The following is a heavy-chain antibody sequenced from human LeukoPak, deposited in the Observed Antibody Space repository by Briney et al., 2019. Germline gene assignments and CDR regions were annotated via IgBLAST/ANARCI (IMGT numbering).Heavy chain of an antibody. V-gene: IGHV3-23*01. CDR2: ISGSGGST. J-gene: IGHJ4*02. D-gene: IGHD3-9*01. Sequence: GGSLRLSCAASGFTFSSYAMSWVRQAPGKGLEWVSAISGSGGSTYYADSVKGRFTISRDNSKNTLYLQMNSLRAEDTAVYYCAKRGGWDFDWLFYYFDYWGQGTLVTVSS. CDR1: GFTFSSYA. CDR3: AKRGGWDFDWLFYYFDY.